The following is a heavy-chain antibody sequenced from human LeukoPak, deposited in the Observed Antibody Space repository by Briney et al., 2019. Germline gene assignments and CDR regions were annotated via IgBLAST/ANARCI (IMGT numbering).Heavy chain of an antibody. CDR2: IYSGGST. Sequence: PGGSLRLSCAASGFTVSSNYMSWVRQAPGEGLQWVSVIYSGGSTYYADSVKGRFTISRDNSKNTLYLQMNSLRAEDTAVYYCARQDRYRYYYDSSGHISHWGQGTLVTVSS. J-gene: IGHJ1*01. V-gene: IGHV3-53*01. D-gene: IGHD3-22*01. CDR3: ARQDRYRYYYDSSGHISH. CDR1: GFTVSSNY.